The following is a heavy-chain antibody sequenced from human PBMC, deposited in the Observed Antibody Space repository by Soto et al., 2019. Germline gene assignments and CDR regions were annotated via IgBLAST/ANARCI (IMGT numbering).Heavy chain of an antibody. CDR1: GGSISSGDYY. D-gene: IGHD3-3*01. V-gene: IGHV4-30-4*01. Sequence: QVQLQESGPGLVKPSQTLSLTCTVSGGSISSGDYYWSWIRQPPGKGLEWIGYIYYSGSTYYNPSLKSRVTISVDTSKNQFSLKLSSVTAADTAVYYCARDSYYDFWSGYFGSPYYYGMDVWGQGTTVTVSS. CDR2: IYYSGST. J-gene: IGHJ6*02. CDR3: ARDSYYDFWSGYFGSPYYYGMDV.